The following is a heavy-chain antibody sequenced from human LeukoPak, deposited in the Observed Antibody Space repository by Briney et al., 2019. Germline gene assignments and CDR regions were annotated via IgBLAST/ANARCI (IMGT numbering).Heavy chain of an antibody. Sequence: PSETLSLTCTVFGGSISSGDYYWSWIRQPPGKGLEWIGYIYYSGSTYYNPSLKSRVTISVDTSKNQFSLKLSSVTAADTAAYYCARLYYYDSSGYYRSWGQGTLVTVSS. CDR2: IYYSGST. CDR3: ARLYYYDSSGYYRS. CDR1: GGSISSGDYY. D-gene: IGHD3-22*01. J-gene: IGHJ4*02. V-gene: IGHV4-30-4*01.